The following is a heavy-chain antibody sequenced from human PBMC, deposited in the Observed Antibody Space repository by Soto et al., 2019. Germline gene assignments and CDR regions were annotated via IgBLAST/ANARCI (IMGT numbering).Heavy chain of an antibody. J-gene: IGHJ5*02. D-gene: IGHD3-3*01. CDR1: GGSISSSSYY. CDR3: ARTIGFDYDFWSGYYPNRFDP. Sequence: SETLSLTCTVSGGSISSSSYYWGWIRQPPGKGLEWIGSIYYSGSTYYNPSLKSRVTISVDTSKNQFSLKLSSVTAADTAVYYCARTIGFDYDFWSGYYPNRFDPLVQGTLVT. CDR2: IYYSGST. V-gene: IGHV4-39*01.